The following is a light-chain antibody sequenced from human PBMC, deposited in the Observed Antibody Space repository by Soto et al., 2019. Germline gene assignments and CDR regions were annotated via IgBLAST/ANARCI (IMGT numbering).Light chain of an antibody. CDR1: NIGSKN. V-gene: IGLV3-21*02. CDR3: QVWDSSSDHWV. CDR2: DDS. Sequence: SYELTHPPSVSVAPGQTARSTCGGNNIGSKNVHWYQQKPGQAPVLVVYDDSDRPSGIPERFSGSNSGNTATLTISRVEAGDEADYYCQVWDSSSDHWVFGGGTKLTVL. J-gene: IGLJ3*02.